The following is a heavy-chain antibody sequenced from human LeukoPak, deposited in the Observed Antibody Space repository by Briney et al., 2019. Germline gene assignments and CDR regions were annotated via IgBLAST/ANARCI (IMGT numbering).Heavy chain of an antibody. D-gene: IGHD1-1*01. CDR2: ITGNGGST. J-gene: IGHJ4*02. Sequence: GESLGLSCAASGFTFSNHAMTWVRQAPGKGLEWVSSITGNGGSTYYADSVKGRFTISRDNPKNVLSLQMNSLRAEDTAVYYCAKELGHNWGYFDYWGQGILVTVSS. V-gene: IGHV3-23*01. CDR3: AKELGHNWGYFDY. CDR1: GFTFSNHA.